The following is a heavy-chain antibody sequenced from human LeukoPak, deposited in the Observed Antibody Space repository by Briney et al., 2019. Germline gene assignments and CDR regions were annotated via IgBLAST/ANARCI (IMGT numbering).Heavy chain of an antibody. CDR1: GFTFSTYW. CDR2: IDADGSST. V-gene: IGHV3-74*03. Sequence: GGSLRLSCAVSGFTFSTYWMHWVRQAPGKGLVWVSRIDADGSSTKNADSVKGRFAISRDNAKNTLYLQMNSLGAEDTAVYYCARDRGGYFDYWGQGTLVTVSS. J-gene: IGHJ4*02. D-gene: IGHD3-3*01. CDR3: ARDRGGYFDY.